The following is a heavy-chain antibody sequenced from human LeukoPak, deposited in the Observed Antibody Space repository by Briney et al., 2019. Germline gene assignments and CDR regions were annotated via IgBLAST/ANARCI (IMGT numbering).Heavy chain of an antibody. D-gene: IGHD6-19*01. V-gene: IGHV4-30-4*02. CDR2: IYYSGST. CDR1: GGSISSGDYY. Sequence: PSETLSLTCTVSGGSISSGDYYWSWIRQPPGKGLEWIGYIYYSGSTYYNPSLKSRVTISVDTSKNQFSLKLSSVTAADTAVYYCARGAGYSSGWYGRTFDYWGQGTLVTVSS. J-gene: IGHJ4*02. CDR3: ARGAGYSSGWYGRTFDY.